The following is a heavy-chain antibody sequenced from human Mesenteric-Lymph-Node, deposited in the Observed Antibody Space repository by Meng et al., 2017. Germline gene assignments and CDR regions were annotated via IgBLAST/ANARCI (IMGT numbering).Heavy chain of an antibody. CDR2: ISGNGNT. CDR1: GFIFSHYA. V-gene: IGHV3-23*01. J-gene: IGHJ4*02. CDR3: AKGPTVATTRYFEY. D-gene: IGHD4-17*01. Sequence: LSLTCAASGFIFSHYAMSWVRQAPGAGLAWVSIISGNGNTYYADSVKGRFTISRDSSNNTVYLQMNSLRVEDTAVYFCAKGPTVATTRYFEYWGQGIRVTVSS.